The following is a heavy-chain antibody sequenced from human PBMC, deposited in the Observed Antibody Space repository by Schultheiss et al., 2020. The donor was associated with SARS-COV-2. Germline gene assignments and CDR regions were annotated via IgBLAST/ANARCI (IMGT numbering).Heavy chain of an antibody. CDR1: GYTFTSYG. CDR2: ISAYNGNT. J-gene: IGHJ5*02. D-gene: IGHD6-13*01. V-gene: IGHV1-18*01. CDR3: ARHPKPYSSSLNWFDP. Sequence: ASVKVSCKASGYTFTSYGISWVRQAPGQGLEWMGWISAYNGNTNYAQKLQGRVTMTTDTSTSTAYMELRSLRSDDTAVYYCARHPKPYSSSLNWFDPWGQGTLVTVSS.